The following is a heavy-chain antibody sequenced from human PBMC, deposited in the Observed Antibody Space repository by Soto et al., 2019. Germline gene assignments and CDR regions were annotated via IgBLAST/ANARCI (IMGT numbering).Heavy chain of an antibody. V-gene: IGHV6-1*01. D-gene: IGHD1-26*01. CDR3: AKEGGNHYYYYAMDV. Sequence: GLEWLGRTLYRYKWYNDYAVSVKGRITINPDTSKTLFSLQLNSVTPEDTAVYYCAKEGGNHYYYYAMDVWGQGTTVTVSS. J-gene: IGHJ6*02. CDR2: TLYRYKWYN.